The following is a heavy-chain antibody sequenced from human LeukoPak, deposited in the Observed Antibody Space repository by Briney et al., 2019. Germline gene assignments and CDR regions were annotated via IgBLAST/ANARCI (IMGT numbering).Heavy chain of an antibody. V-gene: IGHV1-8*01. J-gene: IGHJ6*02. Sequence: ASVKVSCKASGYTFTSYDINWVRQATGQGLEWMGWMKPNSGNTGYAQKFQGRVTMTRNTSISTAYMELSSLRSEDTAVYYCARGWVVDYYYYYGMDVWGQGTTVTVSS. D-gene: IGHD2-2*01. CDR1: GYTFTSYD. CDR2: MKPNSGNT. CDR3: ARGWVVDYYYYYGMDV.